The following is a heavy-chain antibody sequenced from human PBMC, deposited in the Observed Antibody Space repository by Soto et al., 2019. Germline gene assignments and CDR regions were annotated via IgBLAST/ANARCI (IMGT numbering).Heavy chain of an antibody. Sequence: QVQLVESGGGVVQPGRSLRLSCAASGFTFSTYAMNWVRQAPGKGLEWVAIMSYDGNNKYYADSVKGRFTISRDNSKNTLYLQMSSLRAEDTAVYYCTRVLGSGRIFDYWGQGTLVTVSS. D-gene: IGHD2-8*02. V-gene: IGHV3-30-3*01. CDR1: GFTFSTYA. CDR2: MSYDGNNK. J-gene: IGHJ4*02. CDR3: TRVLGSGRIFDY.